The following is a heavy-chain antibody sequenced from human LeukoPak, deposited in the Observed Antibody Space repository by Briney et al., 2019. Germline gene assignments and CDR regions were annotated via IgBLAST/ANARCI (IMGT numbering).Heavy chain of an antibody. CDR2: ISSSSSTI. Sequence: GGSLRLSCAASGFTLSSYSMNWVRQAPGKGLEWVSYISSSSSTIYYADSVKGRFTISRDNAKNSLYLQMNSLRAEHTAVYYCAREGIFSLLLHYYYYYYMDVWGKGTTVTVSS. D-gene: IGHD2-15*01. CDR1: GFTLSSYS. V-gene: IGHV3-48*01. J-gene: IGHJ6*03. CDR3: AREGIFSLLLHYYYYYYMDV.